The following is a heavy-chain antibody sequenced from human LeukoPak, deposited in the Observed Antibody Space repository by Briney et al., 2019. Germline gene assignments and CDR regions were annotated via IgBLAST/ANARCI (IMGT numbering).Heavy chain of an antibody. Sequence: ASVKVSCKASGYTFTGYYMHWVRQAPGQGPEWMGWINPNSGDTYYAQNFQGRVTMTTDTSTSTAYMELRSLRSDDTAVYYCARIWAAGDNYFDYWGQGTLVTVSS. V-gene: IGHV1-2*02. CDR2: INPNSGDT. J-gene: IGHJ4*02. D-gene: IGHD6-13*01. CDR1: GYTFTGYY. CDR3: ARIWAAGDNYFDY.